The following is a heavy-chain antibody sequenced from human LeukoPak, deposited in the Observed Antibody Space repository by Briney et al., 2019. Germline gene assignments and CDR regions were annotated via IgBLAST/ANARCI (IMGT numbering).Heavy chain of an antibody. J-gene: IGHJ4*02. Sequence: ASVKVSCKASGYTFTGDYIHWVRQAPGQGLEWMGWIKPKNGGTNYAPKFQGRVTMTRDTSISTAYMELSRLRSDDTAVYYCVRDEWFGEYAYWGQGTLVTVSS. D-gene: IGHD3-10*01. CDR2: IKPKNGGT. CDR3: VRDEWFGEYAY. CDR1: GYTFTGDY. V-gene: IGHV1-2*02.